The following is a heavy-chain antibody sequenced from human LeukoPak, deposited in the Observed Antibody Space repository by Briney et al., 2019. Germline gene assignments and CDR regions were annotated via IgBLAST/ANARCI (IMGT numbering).Heavy chain of an antibody. J-gene: IGHJ6*03. Sequence: GGSLRLSCAASGFTFSSYEMNWARQAPGKGLEWVSYISSSGSTIYYADSVKGRFTISRDNAKNSLYLQMNSLRAEDTAVYYCASLPNYDFWSRNRNYYYYMDVWGKGTTVTVSS. CDR3: ASLPNYDFWSRNRNYYYYMDV. D-gene: IGHD3-3*01. V-gene: IGHV3-48*03. CDR1: GFTFSSYE. CDR2: ISSSGSTI.